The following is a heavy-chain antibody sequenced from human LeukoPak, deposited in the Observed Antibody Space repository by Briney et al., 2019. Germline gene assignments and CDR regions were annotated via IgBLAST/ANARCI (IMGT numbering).Heavy chain of an antibody. Sequence: PGGSLRLSCAASGFTFSSYEMNWVRQAPGKGLEWVSYIGVSGSTMYYAESVKGRFTISRDNAKNSLYLQMNSLRAEDTAVYYSARERYCSSTSCPHGDLDYWGQGTLVSVSS. J-gene: IGHJ4*02. D-gene: IGHD2-2*01. CDR1: GFTFSSYE. CDR2: IGVSGSTM. CDR3: ARERYCSSTSCPHGDLDY. V-gene: IGHV3-48*03.